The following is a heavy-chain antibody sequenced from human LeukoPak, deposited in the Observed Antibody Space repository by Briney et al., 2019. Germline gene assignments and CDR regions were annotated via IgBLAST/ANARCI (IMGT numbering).Heavy chain of an antibody. CDR3: AREPRH. V-gene: IGHV4-59*01. Sequence: SETLSLTCTVSGGSISNYYWSWIRQPPGKGLEWIGYIYYSGSTNYNPSLKSRVTISVDTSKNQFFLKLSSVTAADTAVYYCAREPRHWGQGTLVTVSS. J-gene: IGHJ4*02. D-gene: IGHD6-6*01. CDR2: IYYSGST. CDR1: GGSISNYY.